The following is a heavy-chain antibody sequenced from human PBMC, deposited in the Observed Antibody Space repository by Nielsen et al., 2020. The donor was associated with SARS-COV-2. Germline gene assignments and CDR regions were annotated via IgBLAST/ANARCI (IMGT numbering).Heavy chain of an antibody. Sequence: SLKISCVGSGFTFDDYAMHWVRQAPGKGLEWVSGISWNSVSIDYADSVKGRFTISRDNAKSSLYLQMNSLRAEDTAVYYCAREMGGSSRHFDYWGQGTLVTVSS. CDR3: AREMGGSSRHFDY. D-gene: IGHD6-13*01. J-gene: IGHJ4*02. V-gene: IGHV3-9*01. CDR1: GFTFDDYA. CDR2: ISWNSVSI.